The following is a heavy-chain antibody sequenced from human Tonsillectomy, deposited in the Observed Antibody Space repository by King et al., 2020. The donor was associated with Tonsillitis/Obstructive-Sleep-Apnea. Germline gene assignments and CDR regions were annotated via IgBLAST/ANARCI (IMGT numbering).Heavy chain of an antibody. J-gene: IGHJ4*02. CDR2: IYPGDSDT. Sequence: VQLVESGAEVKKPGESLKISCKGSGYSFTSYWIVWVRQMPGKGLEWMGIIYPGDSDTRYSPSFQGQVTISSDKSISTAYLQWSSLKASDTAIYYCARPREYSYSSPFDYWGQGTLVTVSS. CDR3: ARPREYSYSSPFDY. CDR1: GYSFTSYW. D-gene: IGHD6-6*01. V-gene: IGHV5-51*03.